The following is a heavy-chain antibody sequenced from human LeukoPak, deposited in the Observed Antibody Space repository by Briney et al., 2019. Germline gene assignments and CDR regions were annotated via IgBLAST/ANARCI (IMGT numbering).Heavy chain of an antibody. J-gene: IGHJ5*02. Sequence: SETLSLTCTVSGASISNTGYYWGWIRQPPGKGLEWIGNIYHSGSTYYSPSLKSRVTLSVDTSKNQFSLKLSSVTAADTAVYYCAGLLNGGASHWFDPWGQGTLVTVSS. D-gene: IGHD7-27*01. CDR3: AGLLNGGASHWFDP. CDR2: IYHSGST. CDR1: GASISNTGYY. V-gene: IGHV4-39*01.